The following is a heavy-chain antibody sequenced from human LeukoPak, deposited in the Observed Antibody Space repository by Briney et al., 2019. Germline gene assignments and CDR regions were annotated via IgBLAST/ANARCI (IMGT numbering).Heavy chain of an antibody. D-gene: IGHD1-26*01. Sequence: GGSLRLSCVASGSTFSWSWMSWVRQAPGKGLEWVANIKHDGSEKYYVDSVKGRFTISRDDAKNSVYLQMNSLRAEDTAIYYCARAPEGGACDYWGQGTLVTVSS. J-gene: IGHJ4*02. CDR2: IKHDGSEK. V-gene: IGHV3-7*01. CDR1: GSTFSWSW. CDR3: ARAPEGGACDY.